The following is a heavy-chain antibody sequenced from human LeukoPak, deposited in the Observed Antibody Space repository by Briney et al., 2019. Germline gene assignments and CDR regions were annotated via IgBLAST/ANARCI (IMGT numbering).Heavy chain of an antibody. V-gene: IGHV3-21*04. Sequence: PGGSLRLSCAASGFTFSRYSMNWVRQAPGKGLEWVSSISSSSSYIYYADSVKGRFTISRDNSKNTLYLQMNSLRAEDTAVYYCARAPMTTVTTDDYWGQGTLVTVSS. CDR2: ISSSSSYI. D-gene: IGHD4-17*01. J-gene: IGHJ4*02. CDR3: ARAPMTTVTTDDY. CDR1: GFTFSRYS.